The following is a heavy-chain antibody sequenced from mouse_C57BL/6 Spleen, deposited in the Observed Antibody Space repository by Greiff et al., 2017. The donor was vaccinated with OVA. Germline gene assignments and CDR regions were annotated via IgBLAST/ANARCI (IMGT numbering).Heavy chain of an antibody. J-gene: IGHJ3*01. CDR1: GFNIKDYY. CDR2: IDPEDGET. CDR3: ARSDGSSYRFAY. Sequence: VQLQQSGAELVKPGASVKLSCTASGFNIKDYYMHWVKQRTEQGLEWIGRIDPEDGETKYAPKFQGKATITADTSSITAYLQLSSLTSEDTAVYYCARSDGSSYRFAYWGQGTLVTVSA. V-gene: IGHV14-2*01. D-gene: IGHD1-1*01.